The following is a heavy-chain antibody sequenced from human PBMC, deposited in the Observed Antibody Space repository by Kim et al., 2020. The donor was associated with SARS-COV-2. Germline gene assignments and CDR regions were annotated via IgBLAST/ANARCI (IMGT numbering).Heavy chain of an antibody. CDR2: IIPIFGTA. CDR1: GGTFSSYA. J-gene: IGHJ6*02. CDR3: ASYSSITMVQGVIPPNYYYYGMDV. Sequence: SVKVSCKASGGTFSSYAISWVRQAPGQGLEWMGGIIPIFGTANYAQKFQGRVTITADESTSTAYMELSSLRSEDTAVYYCASYSSITMVQGVIPPNYYYYGMDVWGQGTTVTVSS. D-gene: IGHD3-10*01. V-gene: IGHV1-69*13.